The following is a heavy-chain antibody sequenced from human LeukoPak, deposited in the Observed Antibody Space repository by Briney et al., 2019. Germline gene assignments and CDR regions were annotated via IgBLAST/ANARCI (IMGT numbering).Heavy chain of an antibody. J-gene: IGHJ4*02. CDR1: GFTFISYA. Sequence: GGSLRLSCAASGFTFISYAIHWVRQAPGKGLEWVAVISFHGTDSFYADSVKGRFTISRDNSKNTLYLQMSSLRAEDTAVYYCATNYYDSSGLFDYWGQGTLVTVSS. D-gene: IGHD3-22*01. CDR2: ISFHGTDS. V-gene: IGHV3-30*04. CDR3: ATNYYDSSGLFDY.